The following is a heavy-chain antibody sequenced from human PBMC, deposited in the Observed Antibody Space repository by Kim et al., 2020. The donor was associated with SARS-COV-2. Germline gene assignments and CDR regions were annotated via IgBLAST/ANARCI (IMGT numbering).Heavy chain of an antibody. D-gene: IGHD3-22*01. Sequence: SVKGRFTISRDNSKNTLYLQMNSLRAEDTAVYYCAKAGDYDSSGMYYFDYWGQGTLVTVSS. J-gene: IGHJ4*02. CDR3: AKAGDYDSSGMYYFDY. V-gene: IGHV3-23*01.